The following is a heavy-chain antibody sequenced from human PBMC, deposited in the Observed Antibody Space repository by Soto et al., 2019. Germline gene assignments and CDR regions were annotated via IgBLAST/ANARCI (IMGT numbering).Heavy chain of an antibody. V-gene: IGHV3-64D*08. CDR3: VKDAETTDSSGRYFDY. CDR1: GFTFSSYA. Sequence: PSETLSLSCSASGFTFSSYAMHWVRQAPGKGLEYVSAISSNGGSTYYADSVKGRFTISRDNSKNTLYLQMSSLRAEDTAVYYCVKDAETTDSSGRYFDYWGQGTLVTVSS. J-gene: IGHJ4*02. D-gene: IGHD3-22*01. CDR2: ISSNGGST.